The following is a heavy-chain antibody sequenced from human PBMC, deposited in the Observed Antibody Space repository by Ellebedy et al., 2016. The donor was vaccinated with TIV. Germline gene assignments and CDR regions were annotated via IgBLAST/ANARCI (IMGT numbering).Heavy chain of an antibody. CDR1: GVTFSRYA. Sequence: AASVKVSCKASGVTFSRYAISWVRQAHGQGLEWMGRIIPILGIANYTQKFQGKVTITADKSTSTAYMELSSLRSEDTAMYYCARDLMGRGDYWGQGTLVTVSS. CDR3: ARDLMGRGDY. J-gene: IGHJ4*02. CDR2: IIPILGIA. V-gene: IGHV1-69*04. D-gene: IGHD2-15*01.